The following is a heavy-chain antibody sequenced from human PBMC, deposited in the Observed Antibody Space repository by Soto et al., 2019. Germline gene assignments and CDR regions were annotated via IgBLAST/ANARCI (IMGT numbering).Heavy chain of an antibody. CDR2: IAYSGST. Sequence: QVQLQESGPGLVKPSETLSLTCTVSGGSISTYHWSWIRQPPGKGLEWIGYIAYSGSTNYNPSLKTRVTISVDTSKNQFSLNLSSVTAADTAVYYCARPQYTGSAHDAFDIWGQGTVVTVSS. J-gene: IGHJ3*02. D-gene: IGHD1-26*01. CDR1: GGSISTYH. V-gene: IGHV4-59*01. CDR3: ARPQYTGSAHDAFDI.